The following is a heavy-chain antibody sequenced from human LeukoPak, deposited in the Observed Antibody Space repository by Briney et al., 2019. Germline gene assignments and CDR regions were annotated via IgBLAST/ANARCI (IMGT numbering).Heavy chain of an antibody. V-gene: IGHV3-30*04. CDR2: ISYDGSNK. D-gene: IGHD6-19*01. J-gene: IGHJ6*04. CDR1: GFTFSSYA. CDR3: ARDIAVARGYYYYGMDV. Sequence: GRSLRLSCAASGFTFSSYAMHWVRQAPGKGLEWVAVISYDGSNKYYADSVKGRFTISRDNSKNTLYLQMNSLRAEDTAVYYCARDIAVARGYYYYGMDVWGKGTTATVSS.